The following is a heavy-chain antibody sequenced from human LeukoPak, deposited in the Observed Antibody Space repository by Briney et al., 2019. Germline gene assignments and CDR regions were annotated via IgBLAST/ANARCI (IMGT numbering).Heavy chain of an antibody. J-gene: IGHJ4*02. CDR3: ARSAASRYYDSSGYYGY. CDR1: GYSISSGYY. CDR2: IYHSGST. D-gene: IGHD3-22*01. V-gene: IGHV4-38-2*02. Sequence: SETLSLTCTVSGYSISSGYYWGWIRQPPGKGLEWIGSIYHSGSTYYNPSLKSRVTISVDTSKNQFSLKLSSVTAADTAVYYCARSAASRYYDSSGYYGYWGQGTLVTVSS.